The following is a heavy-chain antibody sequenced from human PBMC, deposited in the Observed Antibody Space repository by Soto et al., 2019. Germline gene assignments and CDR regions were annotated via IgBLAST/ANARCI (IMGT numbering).Heavy chain of an antibody. CDR3: ARVEQWLYIAKY. D-gene: IGHD6-19*01. CDR1: GFTFSSFA. V-gene: IGHV3-30*04. J-gene: IGHJ4*02. CDR2: ISDDGSNQ. Sequence: QVQLVESGGGVVQPGRSLRLSCAASGFTFSSFAMHWVRQAPGKGLEWVAVISDDGSNQYYADSVKGRFTISRDNSKNTLYLQMNSLRGEDTAVYSCARVEQWLYIAKYWGQGALVTVSS.